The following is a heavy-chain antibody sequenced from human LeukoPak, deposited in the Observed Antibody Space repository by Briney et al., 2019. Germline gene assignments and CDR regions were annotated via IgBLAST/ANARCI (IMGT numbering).Heavy chain of an antibody. V-gene: IGHV3-23*01. J-gene: IGHJ4*02. D-gene: IGHD5-12*01. CDR3: ARVKIVATISPDY. Sequence: GGSLRLSCAASGFTFSSYAMSWVRQAPGKGLEWVSAISGSGGSTYYADSVKGRFTISRDNSKNTLYLQMNSLRAEDTAVYYCARVKIVATISPDYWGQGTLVTVSS. CDR1: GFTFSSYA. CDR2: ISGSGGST.